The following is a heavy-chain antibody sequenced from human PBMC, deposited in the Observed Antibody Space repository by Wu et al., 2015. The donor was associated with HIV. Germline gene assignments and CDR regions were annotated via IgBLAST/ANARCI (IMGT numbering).Heavy chain of an antibody. D-gene: IGHD3-16*01. V-gene: IGHV1-2*02. CDR2: VNSNDGGT. CDR3: AREGLGEWQFYFDN. J-gene: IGHJ4*02. Sequence: QVQLEQSGAEVKTPGASVKVSCKASGYTFTGHYIHWVRQAPGQGLEWMGYVNSNDGGTKSSQKFQGRVTMTRDTSISTACMELSGLTSDDTAVYYCAREGLGEWQFYFDNWGQGTLVTVPS. CDR1: GYTFTGHY.